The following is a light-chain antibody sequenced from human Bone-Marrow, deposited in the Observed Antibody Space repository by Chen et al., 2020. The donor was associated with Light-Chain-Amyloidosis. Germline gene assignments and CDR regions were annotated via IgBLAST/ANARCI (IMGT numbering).Light chain of an antibody. CDR1: QRVTTSS. CDR2: SSS. J-gene: IGKJ1*01. CDR3: HQYGSSPWT. V-gene: IGKV3-20*01. Sequence: LTQSPGTLSLSPGQTATLFCRAGQRVTTSSLAWYQLRPGQAPRLLIFSSSRRATGIPDRFRGSGSGTDFTLTIDRLEPEESALYFCHQYGSSPWTFGPGTRVEI.